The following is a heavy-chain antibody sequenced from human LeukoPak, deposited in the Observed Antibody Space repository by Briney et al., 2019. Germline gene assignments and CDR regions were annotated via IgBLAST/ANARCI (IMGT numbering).Heavy chain of an antibody. J-gene: IGHJ4*02. D-gene: IGHD4-23*01. CDR3: ARGSTTVVTPGYYFDY. CDR1: GYSISSGYY. CDR2: LYYSGST. Sequence: SETLSLTCTVSGYSISSGYYWGWIRQPPGKGLEWIGSLYYSGSTYYNPSLKSRVTISVDTSKNQFSLKLSSVTAAATAVYYCARGSTTVVTPGYYFDYWGQGTLVTVSS. V-gene: IGHV4-38-2*02.